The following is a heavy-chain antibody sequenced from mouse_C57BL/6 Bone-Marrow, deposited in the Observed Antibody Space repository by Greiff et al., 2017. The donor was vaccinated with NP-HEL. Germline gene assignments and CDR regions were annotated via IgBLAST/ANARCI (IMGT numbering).Heavy chain of an antibody. CDR3: ARDSQSYYYDFDY. Sequence: EVKVVESGGDLVKPGGSLKLSCAASGFTFSSYGMSWVRQTPDKRLEWVATISSGGSYTYYPDSVKGRFTISRDNAKNTLYLQMSSLKSEDTAMYYCARDSQSYYYDFDYWGQGTTLTVSS. CDR2: ISSGGSYT. CDR1: GFTFSSYG. V-gene: IGHV5-6*01. J-gene: IGHJ2*01. D-gene: IGHD1-1*01.